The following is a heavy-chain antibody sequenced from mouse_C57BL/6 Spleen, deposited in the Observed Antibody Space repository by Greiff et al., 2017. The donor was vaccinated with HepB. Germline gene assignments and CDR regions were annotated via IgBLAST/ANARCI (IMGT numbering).Heavy chain of an antibody. CDR3: TRRGLRRAMDY. D-gene: IGHD2-2*01. CDR2: IDPETGGT. CDR1: GYTFTDYE. Sequence: VKLQESGAELVRPGASVTLSCKASGYTFTDYEMHWVKQTPVHGLEWIGAIDPETGGTAYNQKFKGKAILTADKSSSTAYMELRSLTSEDSAVYYCTRRGLRRAMDYWGQGTSVTVSS. V-gene: IGHV1-15*01. J-gene: IGHJ4*01.